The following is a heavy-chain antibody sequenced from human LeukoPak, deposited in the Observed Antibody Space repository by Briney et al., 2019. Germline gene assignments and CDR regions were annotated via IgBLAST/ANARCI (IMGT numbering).Heavy chain of an antibody. J-gene: IGHJ4*02. CDR2: INPNSGGT. CDR3: ARWGSGWYYNLFDY. D-gene: IGHD6-19*01. V-gene: IGHV1-2*04. CDR1: GYTFTGYY. Sequence: GASVKVSCKASGYTFTGYYMHWVRQAPGQGLEWMGWINPNSGGTNYAQKFQGWVTMTRDTSISTAYMKLRSLRSDDTAVYYCARWGSGWYYNLFDYWGQGTLVTVSS.